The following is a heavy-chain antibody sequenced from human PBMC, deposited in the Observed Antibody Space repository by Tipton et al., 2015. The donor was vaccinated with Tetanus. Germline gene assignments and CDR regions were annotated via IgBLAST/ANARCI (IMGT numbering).Heavy chain of an antibody. J-gene: IGHJ5*02. D-gene: IGHD3-16*01. CDR3: ARVDDSVWGSPFDP. CDR2: IFHTGGA. V-gene: IGHV4-31*02. Sequence: GEALVRGGYYWTWIRHLPGRGIDWIGYIFHTGGADYNPSLKSRATISIDTSKNQFSLKLSSVTAADTAVYYCARVDDSVWGSPFDPWGQGVLVTVSS. CDR1: GEALVRGGYY.